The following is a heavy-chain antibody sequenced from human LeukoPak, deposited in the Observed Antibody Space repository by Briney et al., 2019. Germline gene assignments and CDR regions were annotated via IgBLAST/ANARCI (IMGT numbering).Heavy chain of an antibody. V-gene: IGHV3-23*01. CDR3: ARDRGQGNWFDP. J-gene: IGHJ5*02. Sequence: GGSLRLSCAASGFTFNYFAMSWVRQAPGEGLEWVSGLSGSGDDASYADSVRGRFTISRDNSKNTLYLEMNSLRADDTAIYYCARDRGQGNWFDPWGQGTLVTVSS. CDR1: GFTFNYFA. D-gene: IGHD2-15*01. CDR2: LSGSGDDA.